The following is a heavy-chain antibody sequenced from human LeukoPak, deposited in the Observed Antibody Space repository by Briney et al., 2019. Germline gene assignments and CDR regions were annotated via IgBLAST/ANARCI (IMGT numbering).Heavy chain of an antibody. D-gene: IGHD1/OR15-1a*01. CDR3: GRHMNNLQLWLDY. J-gene: IGHJ4*02. CDR2: VY. CDR1: GYSFTSYW. V-gene: IGHV5-51*01. Sequence: GESLKISCKASGYSFTSYWIVWVRQTPGKGLEWMGIVYNPSFQGQVSISADKSIATAYLHLSGLKASDTAIYYCGRHMNNLQLWLDYWGQGTVVTVSS.